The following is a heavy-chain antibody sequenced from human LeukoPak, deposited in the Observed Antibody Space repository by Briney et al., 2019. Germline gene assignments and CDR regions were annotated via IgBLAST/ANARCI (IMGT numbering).Heavy chain of an antibody. V-gene: IGHV3-23*01. CDR1: GFTFSSYA. CDR2: ISGSGGST. J-gene: IGHJ4*02. D-gene: IGHD5-18*01. CDR3: AKSMVTVDY. Sequence: GGSLRLSCAASGFTFSSYAMSWVRQAPGKGLEWVSAISGSGGSTYYADSVKGRFTMSRDNSKSPLYLQMKSLRAEDTAVYYCAKSMVTVDYWGQGTLVTVSS.